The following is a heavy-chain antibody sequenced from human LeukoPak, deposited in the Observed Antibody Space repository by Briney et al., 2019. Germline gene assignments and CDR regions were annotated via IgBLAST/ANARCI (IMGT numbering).Heavy chain of an antibody. CDR2: IGGSGSST. J-gene: IGHJ4*02. CDR1: GFTFSSYD. D-gene: IGHD2-21*02. V-gene: IGHV3-23*01. Sequence: PGGSLRLSCAASGFTFSSYDMHWVRQAPGKGLEWVSGIGGSGSSTYYAESVKGRFTISRDNSKNTLYLQMNSLRAEDTAAYYCAKAFDDYFFDYWGQGTLVTVSS. CDR3: AKAFDDYFFDY.